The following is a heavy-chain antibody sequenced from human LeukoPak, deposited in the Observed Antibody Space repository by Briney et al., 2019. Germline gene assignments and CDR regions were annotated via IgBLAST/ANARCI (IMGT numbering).Heavy chain of an antibody. CDR2: ISGSGGST. CDR1: GFTFSSYA. D-gene: IGHD6-13*01. V-gene: IGHV3-23*01. J-gene: IGHJ6*02. Sequence: GGSLRLSCAASGFTFSSYAMSWVRQAPGKGLEWVSAISGSGGSTYYADSVKGRFTISRDNSKNTLYLQMNSLRAEDTAVYYCASTLAAAGNDYYHGMDVWGQGTTVTVSS. CDR3: ASTLAAAGNDYYHGMDV.